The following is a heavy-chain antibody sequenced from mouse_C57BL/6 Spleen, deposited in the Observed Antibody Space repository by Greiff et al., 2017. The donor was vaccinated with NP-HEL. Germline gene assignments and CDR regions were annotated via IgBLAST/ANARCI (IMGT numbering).Heavy chain of an antibody. Sequence: EVMLVESGGGLVKPGGSLKLSCAASGFTFSDYGMHWVRQAPEKGLEWVAYISSGSSTIYYADTVKGRFTISRDNAKNTLFLQMTSLRSEDTAMYYCARNSRSSYGYFDVWGTGTTVTVSS. CDR2: ISSGSSTI. D-gene: IGHD1-1*01. V-gene: IGHV5-17*01. CDR1: GFTFSDYG. J-gene: IGHJ1*03. CDR3: ARNSRSSYGYFDV.